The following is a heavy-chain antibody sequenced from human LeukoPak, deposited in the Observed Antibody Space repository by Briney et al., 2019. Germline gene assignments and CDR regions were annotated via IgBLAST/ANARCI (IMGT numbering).Heavy chain of an antibody. D-gene: IGHD4-23*01. J-gene: IGHJ6*03. CDR1: GGSISSYY. CDR3: ARSYYGGNSPYYYYYMDV. Sequence: SETLSLTCTVSGGSISSYYWSWIRQPPGKGLEWIGYIYYSGSTNYNPSLKSRVTISVDTSKNQFSLKLSSVTAADTAVYYCARSYYGGNSPYYYYYMDVWGKGTTVTVSS. V-gene: IGHV4-59*01. CDR2: IYYSGST.